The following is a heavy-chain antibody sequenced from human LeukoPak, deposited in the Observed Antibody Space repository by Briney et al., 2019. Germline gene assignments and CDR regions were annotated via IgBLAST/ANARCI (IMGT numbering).Heavy chain of an antibody. CDR3: ARDQGTTVTLGRTGHFDY. Sequence: GGSLRLSCAASGFIFSNYGFHWVRQAPGKGLEWVAAIFYDGSNKYYADSVKGRFTISRDNSKNTLYLQMNSLRAEDTAVYYCARDQGTTVTLGRTGHFDYWGQGTLVTVSS. D-gene: IGHD4-17*01. CDR2: IFYDGSNK. CDR1: GFIFSNYG. V-gene: IGHV3-33*01. J-gene: IGHJ4*02.